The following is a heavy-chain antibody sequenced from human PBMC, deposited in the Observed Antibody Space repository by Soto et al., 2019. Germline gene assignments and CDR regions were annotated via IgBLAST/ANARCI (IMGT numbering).Heavy chain of an antibody. J-gene: IGHJ5*02. V-gene: IGHV1-24*01. CDR1: GYTLTELS. Sequence: ASVKVSCKVSGYTLTELSMHWVRQAPGKGLEWMGGFDPEDGETIYAQKFQGRVTMTEDTSTDTAYMELSSLRSEDTAVYYCATGEDCSSTSCYYNWFDPWGQGTLVTSPQ. CDR3: ATGEDCSSTSCYYNWFDP. D-gene: IGHD2-2*01. CDR2: FDPEDGET.